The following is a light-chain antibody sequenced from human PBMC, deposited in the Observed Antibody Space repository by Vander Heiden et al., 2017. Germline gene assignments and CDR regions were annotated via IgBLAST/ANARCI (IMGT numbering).Light chain of an antibody. V-gene: IGKV3-20*01. J-gene: IGKJ1*01. CDR2: DAS. Sequence: DIVLTQSPGTLSLSPGERATLSCRASQSVSSSYLAWYQQKPGQAPRLLIYDASSRATGISDRFSGSGSGTDFTLTISRLEPEDFAVYYCQQYGSSVTFGQGTKVEIK. CDR1: QSVSSSY. CDR3: QQYGSSVT.